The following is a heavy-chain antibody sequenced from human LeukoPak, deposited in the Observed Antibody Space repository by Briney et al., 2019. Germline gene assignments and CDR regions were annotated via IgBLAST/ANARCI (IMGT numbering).Heavy chain of an antibody. CDR3: TKGGRIAAAGTDAPKFDH. CDR2: VNPNSGGT. Sequence: GASVKVSCKASGYTFTAYFLHWVRQAPGQGLEWMGWVNPNSGGTNCAQKFQGRVTVTRDTSISTVYMELSRLISDDTAVYYCTKGGRIAAAGTDAPKFDHWGQGTLVTVSS. D-gene: IGHD6-13*01. V-gene: IGHV1-2*02. J-gene: IGHJ4*02. CDR1: GYTFTAYF.